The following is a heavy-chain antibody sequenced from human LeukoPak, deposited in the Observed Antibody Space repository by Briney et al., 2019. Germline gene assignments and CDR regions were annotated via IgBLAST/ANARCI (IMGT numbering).Heavy chain of an antibody. J-gene: IGHJ4*02. V-gene: IGHV3-9*01. CDR1: GFTFSIYT. CDR2: ISWNSGSI. D-gene: IGHD5-24*01. Sequence: GGSLRLSCAASGFTFSIYTMNWVRQAPGKGLEWVSGISWNSGSIGYADSVKGRFTISRDNAKNSLYLQMNSLRAEDTALYYCAKGKMATIGGDFDYWGQGTLVTVSS. CDR3: AKGKMATIGGDFDY.